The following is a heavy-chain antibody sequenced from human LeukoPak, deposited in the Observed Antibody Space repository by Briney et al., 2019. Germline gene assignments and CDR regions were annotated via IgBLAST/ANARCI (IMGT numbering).Heavy chain of an antibody. CDR2: IIPILGIA. Sequence: SVKVSCKASGYTFTNYGVIWVRQAPGQGLEWMGRIIPILGIANYAQKFQGRVTITADKSTSTAYMELSSLRSEDTAVYYCARERAYCGGDCFIDYWGQGTLVTVSS. D-gene: IGHD2-21*02. V-gene: IGHV1-69*04. CDR3: ARERAYCGGDCFIDY. CDR1: GYTFTNYG. J-gene: IGHJ4*02.